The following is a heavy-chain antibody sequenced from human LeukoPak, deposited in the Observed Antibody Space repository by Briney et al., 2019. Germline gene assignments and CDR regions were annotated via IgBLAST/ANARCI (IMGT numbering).Heavy chain of an antibody. CDR2: IKSKGDGETT. CDR1: GFTFSSYA. CDR3: ATDLGLTMIRGVIVH. Sequence: GGSLRLSCAASGFTFSSYAMGWVRQAPGKGLEWVGRIKSKGDGETTDYGAPVKGRFTMSRDDSKATVYLQMNLLQAEDTAMYYCATDLGLTMIRGVIVHWGQGALVIVSS. J-gene: IGHJ4*02. D-gene: IGHD3-10*01. V-gene: IGHV3-15*01.